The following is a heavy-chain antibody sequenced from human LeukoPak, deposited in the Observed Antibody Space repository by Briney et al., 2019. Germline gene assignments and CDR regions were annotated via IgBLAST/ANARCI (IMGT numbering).Heavy chain of an antibody. J-gene: IGHJ4*02. Sequence: ASVKVSCKTFGHSFTHHGFSWVRQAPGQWLALMRCISGYNGDTHYAQNFQGRVTLTSDTSTSTVYMELRSLRSDDTAVYYCARDPTNTSGRYAYFDYWGQGALVTVSS. CDR1: GHSFTHHG. D-gene: IGHD6-19*01. V-gene: IGHV1-18*01. CDR3: ARDPTNTSGRYAYFDY. CDR2: ISGYNGDT.